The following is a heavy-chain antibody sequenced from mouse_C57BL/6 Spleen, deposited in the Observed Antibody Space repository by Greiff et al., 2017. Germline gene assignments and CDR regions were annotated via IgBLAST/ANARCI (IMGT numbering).Heavy chain of an antibody. V-gene: IGHV1-9*01. CDR2: ILPGSGST. J-gene: IGHJ3*01. D-gene: IGHD2-5*01. CDR1: GYTFTGYW. CDR3: ARYYYSNYEGFAY. Sequence: QVQLKESGAELMKPGASVKLSCKATGYTFTGYWIEWVKQRPGHGLEWIGEILPGSGSTNYNAKFKGKATFTADTSSNTAYMQLSSLTTEDSAIYYCARYYYSNYEGFAYWGQGTLVTVSA.